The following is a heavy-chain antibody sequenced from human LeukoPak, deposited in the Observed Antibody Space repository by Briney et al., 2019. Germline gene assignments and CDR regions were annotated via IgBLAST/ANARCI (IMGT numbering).Heavy chain of an antibody. J-gene: IGHJ3*02. V-gene: IGHV1-18*01. CDR2: ISGYNDNT. D-gene: IGHD6-13*01. Sequence: GASVKVSCKASGYTFNNYGISWVRQAPGQGLEWMGWISGYNDNTKYVQKLQGRVTMTTDTSTSTAYMELRSLTSDDTAVYYCARAGRSSWRKGDAFDIWGQGTMVTVSS. CDR1: GYTFNNYG. CDR3: ARAGRSSWRKGDAFDI.